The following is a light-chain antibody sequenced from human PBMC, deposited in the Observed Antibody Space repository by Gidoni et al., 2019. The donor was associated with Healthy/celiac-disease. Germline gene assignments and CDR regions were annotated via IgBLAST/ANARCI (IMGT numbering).Light chain of an antibody. CDR2: GAS. CDR3: QQFGSSPLT. Sequence: EIVLKQSPGTLSLSPGERATLSCRASQSVSSSYLAWYHQKPGQAPRLLIYGASSRATGIPDRFSGSGSGTDFTLTISRLEPEDFAVYYCQQFGSSPLTFGGGTKVEIK. J-gene: IGKJ4*01. CDR1: QSVSSSY. V-gene: IGKV3-20*01.